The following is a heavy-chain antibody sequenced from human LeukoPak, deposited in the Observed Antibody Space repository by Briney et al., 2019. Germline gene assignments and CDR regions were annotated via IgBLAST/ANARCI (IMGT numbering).Heavy chain of an antibody. CDR1: GVTFSSYD. CDR3: GRDGWEIRLATGY. Sequence: GGSLRLSCAASGVTFSSYDMSWVRQAPGKGLEWVSGISGGGNTFYSDAVKGRFTISRDNSKNTLFLEMNSLRAEDTAVYYCGRDGWEIRLATGYWGQGTLVTVSS. V-gene: IGHV3-23*01. D-gene: IGHD1-26*01. CDR2: ISGGGNT. J-gene: IGHJ4*02.